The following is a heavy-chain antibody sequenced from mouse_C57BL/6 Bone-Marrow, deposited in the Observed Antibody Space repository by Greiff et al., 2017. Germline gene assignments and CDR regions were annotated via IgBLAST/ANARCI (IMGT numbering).Heavy chain of an antibody. J-gene: IGHJ2*01. CDR3: ARNYYGSSYGYFDY. CDR2: IYPGGGYT. D-gene: IGHD1-1*01. V-gene: IGHV1-63*01. Sequence: QVQLQQSGAELVRPGTSVKMSCKASGYTFTNYWIGWAKQRPGHGLEWIGDIYPGGGYTNYNEKFKGKATLTADKSSSTAYMQFSSLTSEDSAIYYCARNYYGSSYGYFDYWGQGTTLTVSS. CDR1: GYTFTNYW.